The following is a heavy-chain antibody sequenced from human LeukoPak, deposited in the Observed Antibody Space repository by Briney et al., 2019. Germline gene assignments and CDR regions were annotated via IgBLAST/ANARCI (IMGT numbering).Heavy chain of an antibody. CDR2: INPSGGST. J-gene: IGHJ4*02. D-gene: IGHD6-6*01. CDR3: ARGGYEYSSSSGYYFDY. CDR1: GYTFTSYY. Sequence: ASVKVSCKASGYTFTSYYMHWVRQAPGQGLEWMVIINPSGGSTSHAQKFQGRVTMTRDTSTRTVYMELGSLRSEDTAVYYCARGGYEYSSSSGYYFDYWGQGTLVTVSS. V-gene: IGHV1-46*01.